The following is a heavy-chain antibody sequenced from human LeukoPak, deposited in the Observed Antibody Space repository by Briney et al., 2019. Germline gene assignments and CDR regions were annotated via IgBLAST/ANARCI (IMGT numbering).Heavy chain of an antibody. J-gene: IGHJ6*03. CDR2: IYYSGST. CDR1: GGSISSNSYY. D-gene: IGHD6-19*01. CDR3: ARLRAVAKRIGPGYYYYMDV. Sequence: SETLSLTCTVSGGSISSNSYYWGWIRQPPGKGLKWIGSIYYSGSTYYNPSLKSRVTISVDTSKNQFSLKVSSVTAADTAVYYCARLRAVAKRIGPGYYYYMDVWGKGTTVTISS. V-gene: IGHV4-39*07.